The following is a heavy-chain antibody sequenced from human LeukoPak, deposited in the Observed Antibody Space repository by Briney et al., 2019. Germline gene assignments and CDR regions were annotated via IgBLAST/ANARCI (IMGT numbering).Heavy chain of an antibody. CDR3: ARGILFYGSGSYYLDH. V-gene: IGHV3-66*01. D-gene: IGHD3-10*01. CDR1: GFTVSSNY. Sequence: PGGSLRLSCAASGFTVSSNYMIWVRQAPGKGLEGGSVIYIGGSTYYADSVKGRFTISRDNSKSTLYLQMNSLRAEDTAVYYCARGILFYGSGSYYLDHWGQGTQVTVSS. CDR2: IYIGGST. J-gene: IGHJ4*02.